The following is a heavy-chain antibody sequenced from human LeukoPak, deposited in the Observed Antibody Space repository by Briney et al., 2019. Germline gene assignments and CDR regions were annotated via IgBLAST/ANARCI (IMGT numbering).Heavy chain of an antibody. Sequence: TPSHTLSLTCTLSGGSISSGGDYWSWLRQHPGKGLEWIGYIYYSGSTYYNPSLKSRVTISVDTSKNQFSLKLSSVTAADTAVYYCARRVQHPNWFDPWGQGTLVTVSS. CDR2: IYYSGST. J-gene: IGHJ5*02. CDR1: GGSISSGGDY. V-gene: IGHV4-31*03. CDR3: ARRVQHPNWFDP.